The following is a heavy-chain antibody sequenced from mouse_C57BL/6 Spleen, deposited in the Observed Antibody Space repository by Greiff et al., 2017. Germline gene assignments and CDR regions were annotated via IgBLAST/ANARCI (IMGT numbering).Heavy chain of an antibody. J-gene: IGHJ1*03. V-gene: IGHV10-1*01. CDR3: VRQGDYYGSSRYFDV. D-gene: IGHD1-1*01. CDR1: GSSFNPYA. CDR2: LRSTRTNYAP. Sequence: EVKLVESGGGLVQPKGSLKLSCAASGSSFNPYAMNWVRQAPGKGLAWVARLRSTRTNYAPYFADSVKDRFTISRDDSDSMPYLQMNTSKTEDTAMYYCVRQGDYYGSSRYFDVWGTGTTVTVSS.